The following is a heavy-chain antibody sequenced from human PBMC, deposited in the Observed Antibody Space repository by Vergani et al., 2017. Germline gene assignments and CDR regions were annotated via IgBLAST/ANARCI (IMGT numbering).Heavy chain of an antibody. CDR1: GMSISNNNYY. V-gene: IGHV4-39*01. D-gene: IGHD6-6*01. CDR3: ARHLRQLARNDVFDI. Sequence: QLQLQESGPRLVKPSETLSLTCSLSGMSISNNNYYWGWIRQPPGKGLEWIGSIYASRNNNYSPSLKSRVSISVDTSKIQFSLNLTSVTAADTAVYYCARHLRQLARNDVFDIWGHGTLVTVSS. CDR2: IYASRNN. J-gene: IGHJ3*02.